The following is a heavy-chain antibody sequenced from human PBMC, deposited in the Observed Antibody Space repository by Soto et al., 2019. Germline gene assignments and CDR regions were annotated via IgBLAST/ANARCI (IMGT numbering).Heavy chain of an antibody. CDR1: GFTFSDYA. D-gene: IGHD1-26*01. Sequence: PGGSLRLSCAASGFTFSDYAMSWVRQAPGKGLEWVSAIDGSSATTNYADSVKGRFTISRDNSKNTVYLQMKGLRAGDTAVYYCARATSESSLGYFDYWGQGTLVTVSS. J-gene: IGHJ4*02. CDR3: ARATSESSLGYFDY. CDR2: IDGSSATT. V-gene: IGHV3-23*01.